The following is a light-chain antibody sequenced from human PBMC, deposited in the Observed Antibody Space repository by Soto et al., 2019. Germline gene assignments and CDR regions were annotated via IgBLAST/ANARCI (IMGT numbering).Light chain of an antibody. CDR2: EVS. Sequence: QSALTQPASVSGSPGQSITISCAGTSSDVGNFNLVSWYQHHPGKAPKLMIYEVSKRPSGVSNRYSGSKSGNAASLTISGLQAEDEADYYCCSYAGNNIHYVFGTGTKVTVL. CDR1: SSDVGNFNL. CDR3: CSYAGNNIHYV. J-gene: IGLJ1*01. V-gene: IGLV2-23*02.